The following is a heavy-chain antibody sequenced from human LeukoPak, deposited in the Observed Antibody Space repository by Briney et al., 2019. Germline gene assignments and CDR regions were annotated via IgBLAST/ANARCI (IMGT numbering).Heavy chain of an antibody. CDR1: GFTFSSYA. D-gene: IGHD1-1*01. CDR3: AKDVKTMTDLDS. V-gene: IGHV3-23*01. Sequence: GGSLRLSCAASGFTFSSYAMSWVRQPPGKGLEWVSVISGGTTGTYYADSVKGRFTISRDNSKNILYLQMNSLRAEDTAVYYCAKDVKTMTDLDSWGQGTLVTVSS. CDR2: ISGGTTGT. J-gene: IGHJ4*02.